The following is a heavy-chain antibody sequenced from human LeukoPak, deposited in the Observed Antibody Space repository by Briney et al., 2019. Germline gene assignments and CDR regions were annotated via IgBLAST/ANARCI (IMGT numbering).Heavy chain of an antibody. CDR1: GGTFSIYA. D-gene: IGHD4-23*01. J-gene: IGHJ4*02. CDR2: IIPIFGTA. CDR3: ARDGGYGGGFDY. V-gene: IGHV1-69*05. Sequence: ASVKVSCKASGGTFSIYAISWVRQAPGQGLEWMGGIIPIFGTANYAQKFQGRVTITTDESTSTAYMELSSVRSEDTAVYYCARDGGYGGGFDYWGQGTLVTVSS.